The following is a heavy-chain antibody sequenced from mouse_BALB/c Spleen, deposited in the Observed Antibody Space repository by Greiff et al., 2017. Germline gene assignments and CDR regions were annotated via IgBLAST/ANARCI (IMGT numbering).Heavy chain of an antibody. CDR1: GFTFSSFG. CDR3: ARSGHYYGSSEVYFDY. D-gene: IGHD1-1*01. Sequence: EGKLVESGGGLVQPGGSRKLSCAASGFTFSSFGMHWVRQAPEKGLEWVAYISSGSSTIYYADTVKGRFTISRDNPKNTLFLQMTSLRSEDTAMYYCARSGHYYGSSEVYFDYWGQGTTLTVSS. V-gene: IGHV5-17*02. J-gene: IGHJ2*01. CDR2: ISSGSSTI.